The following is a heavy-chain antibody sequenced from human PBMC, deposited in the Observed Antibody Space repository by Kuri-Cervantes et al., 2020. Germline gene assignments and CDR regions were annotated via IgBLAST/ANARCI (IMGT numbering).Heavy chain of an antibody. CDR3: ARGTDLTTVTASEWFDP. CDR2: ISAYNGNT. V-gene: IGHV1-18*01. J-gene: IGHJ5*02. CDR1: GYTFTSYG. D-gene: IGHD4-17*01. Sequence: ASVKVSCKASGYTFTSYGISWVRQAPGQGLEWMGWISAYNGNTNYAQKLQGRVTMTTDTSTSTVYMELSSLRSEDTAVYYCARGTDLTTVTASEWFDPWGQGTLVTVSS.